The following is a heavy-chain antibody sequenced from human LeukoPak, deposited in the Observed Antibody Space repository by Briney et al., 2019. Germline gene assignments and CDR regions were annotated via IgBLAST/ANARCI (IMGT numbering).Heavy chain of an antibody. J-gene: IGHJ4*02. V-gene: IGHV4-34*09. Sequence: SETLSLTCAVYGGSFSGYYWSWIRQPPGKGLEWIGYIYYSGSTYYNPSLKSRVTISVDTSKNQFSLKLSSVTAADTAVYYCARDQWSMRGNRYYFDYWGQGTLVTVSS. D-gene: IGHD2-8*02. CDR1: GGSFSGYY. CDR3: ARDQWSMRGNRYYFDY. CDR2: IYYSGST.